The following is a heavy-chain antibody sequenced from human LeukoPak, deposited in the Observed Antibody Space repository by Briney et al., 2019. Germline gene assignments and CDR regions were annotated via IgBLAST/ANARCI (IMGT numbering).Heavy chain of an antibody. CDR2: IYYSGST. CDR1: GGSISSGDYY. J-gene: IGHJ4*02. CDR3: AVRQTHVVPAAMEDY. Sequence: SETLSFTCTVSGGSISSGDYYWSWIRQPPGKGLEWIGYIYYSGSTYYNPSLKSRVTISVDTSKNQFSLKLSSVTAADTAVYYCAVRQTHVVPAAMEDYWGQGTLVTVSS. V-gene: IGHV4-30-4*08. D-gene: IGHD2-2*01.